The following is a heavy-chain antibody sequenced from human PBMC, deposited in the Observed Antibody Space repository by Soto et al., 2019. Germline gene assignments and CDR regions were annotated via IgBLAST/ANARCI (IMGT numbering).Heavy chain of an antibody. V-gene: IGHV1-8*02. Sequence: QVQLEQSGAEVKKPGASVKVSCKPSGYTFIDYDVNWVRQATGQGLEWMGWMNSKSGNTGYAQKFQGRVTMTRDTSISTAYMELSSVRSEATAVYYCARGRGAESYRAYWGYWGRGTLVTLSS. J-gene: IGHJ4*02. CDR3: ARGRGAESYRAYWGY. D-gene: IGHD3-10*01. CDR1: GYTFIDYD. CDR2: MNSKSGNT.